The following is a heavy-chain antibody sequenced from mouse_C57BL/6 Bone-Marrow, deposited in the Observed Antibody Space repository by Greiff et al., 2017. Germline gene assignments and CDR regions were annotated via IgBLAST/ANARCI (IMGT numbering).Heavy chain of an antibody. CDR2: IDPSDSYT. D-gene: IGHD1-1*01. CDR1: GYTFTSYW. V-gene: IGHV1-69*01. CDR3: SLPWFDY. J-gene: IGHJ2*01. Sequence: VQLQQPGAELVMPGASVKLSCKASGYTFTSYWMHWVKQRPGQGLEWIGEIDPSDSYTNYNPKFKGKATLTVDTSSSTAYLQLRSLTSEDSAVYCCSLPWFDYWGQGTTLTVSS.